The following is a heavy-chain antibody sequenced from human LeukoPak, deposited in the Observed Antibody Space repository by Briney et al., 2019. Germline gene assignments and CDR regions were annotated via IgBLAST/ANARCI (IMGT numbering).Heavy chain of an antibody. J-gene: IGHJ6*02. CDR3: TKDMEWGMDV. D-gene: IGHD3-3*01. CDR2: IGWDGTNI. CDR1: GFTVSSNY. V-gene: IGHV3-43*01. Sequence: GGYLRLSCAASGFTVSSNYMSWVRQAPGKGPEWVSLIGWDGTNIDYADSVKGRFTISRDNSKNFVYLQMHSLRTEDTALYYCTKDMEWGMDVWGQGTTVIVSS.